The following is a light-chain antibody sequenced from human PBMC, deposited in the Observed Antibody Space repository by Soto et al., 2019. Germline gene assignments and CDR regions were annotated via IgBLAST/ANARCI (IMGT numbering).Light chain of an antibody. V-gene: IGKV3-11*01. CDR3: QQRGSWPPLT. J-gene: IGKJ4*01. CDR2: DAS. Sequence: EIVLTQSPATLSLSPGERATLSCRASQSIRNYLAWYQQKPGQAPRLLIYDASNRATGVPARFSGSGSGTDFTLTISSLEPEEVAIYYCQQRGSWPPLTFGGGTKVEI. CDR1: QSIRNY.